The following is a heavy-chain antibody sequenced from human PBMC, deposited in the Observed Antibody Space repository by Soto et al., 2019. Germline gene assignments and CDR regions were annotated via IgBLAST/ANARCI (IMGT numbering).Heavy chain of an antibody. CDR1: GFTFSSYS. D-gene: IGHD2-2*01. V-gene: IGHV3-48*01. J-gene: IGHJ5*02. Sequence: GGSLRLSCAASGFTFSSYSMNWVRQAPGKGLEWVSYISSSSSTIYYADSVKGRFTISRDNAKNSLYLQVNSLKAEDTAVYYCSRVHCSSTSCYLVGNWFDPWGQGTLVTVSS. CDR2: ISSSSSTI. CDR3: SRVHCSSTSCYLVGNWFDP.